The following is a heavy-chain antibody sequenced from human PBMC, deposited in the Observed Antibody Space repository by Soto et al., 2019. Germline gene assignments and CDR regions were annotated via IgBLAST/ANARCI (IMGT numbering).Heavy chain of an antibody. CDR1: SGSISTGNW. V-gene: IGHV4-4*02. CDR3: ARVSRGIKSAFDI. J-gene: IGHJ3*02. Sequence: QVQLQESGPGLVKPSETLSLTCTVSSGSISTGNWWSWVRQPPEKGLEWIGEVHHSGSIYYNPSLKSRVTISVDKSENQFSLRMNSVTAADTAVYYCARVSRGIKSAFDIWGQGTLVTVSS. D-gene: IGHD3-10*01. CDR2: VHHSGSI.